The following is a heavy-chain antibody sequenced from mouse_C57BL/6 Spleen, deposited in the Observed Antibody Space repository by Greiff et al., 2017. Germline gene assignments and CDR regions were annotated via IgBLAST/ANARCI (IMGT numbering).Heavy chain of an antibody. CDR1: GYSFTSYY. J-gene: IGHJ1*03. V-gene: IGHV1-66*01. CDR3: ARYDYHWYFDV. CDR2: IYPGSGNT. D-gene: IGHD2-4*01. Sequence: VMLVESGPELVKPGASVKISCKASGYSFTSYYIHWVKQRPGQGLEWIGWIYPGSGNTKYNEKFKGKATLTADTSSSTAYMQLSSLTSEDSAVYYCARYDYHWYFDVWGTGTTVTVSS.